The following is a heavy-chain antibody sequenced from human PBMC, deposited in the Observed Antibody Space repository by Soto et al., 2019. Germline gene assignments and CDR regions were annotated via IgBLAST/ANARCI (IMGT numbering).Heavy chain of an antibody. CDR1: GGSISSGGYY. CDR3: ARRSRYYDSSGYYGDAFDI. V-gene: IGHV4-31*03. J-gene: IGHJ3*02. Sequence: PSETLSLTCTVSGGSISSGGYYWSWIRQHPGKGREWIGYIYYSGSTYYNPTLKSRVTISVDTSKNQFSLKLSSVTAADTAVYYCARRSRYYDSSGYYGDAFDIWGQGTMVTVSS. CDR2: IYYSGST. D-gene: IGHD3-22*01.